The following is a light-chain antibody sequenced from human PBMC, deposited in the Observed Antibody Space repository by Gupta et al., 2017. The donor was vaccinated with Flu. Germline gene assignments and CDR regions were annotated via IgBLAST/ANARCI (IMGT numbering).Light chain of an antibody. V-gene: IGLV1-40*01. Sequence: QSMLTQPPSVSGAPGQRLTISCTGTSSNFGAGYDVHWYQQLPGTAPKLLIYGNSNRASGVPDRFSGSRYGTSASLTITGLQAEDEANYYCQSYDISLTGSVFGGGTKLTVL. CDR3: QSYDISLTGSV. J-gene: IGLJ3*02. CDR2: GNS. CDR1: SSNFGAGYD.